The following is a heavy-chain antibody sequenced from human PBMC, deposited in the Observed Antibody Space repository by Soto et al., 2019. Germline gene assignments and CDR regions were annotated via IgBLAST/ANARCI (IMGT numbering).Heavy chain of an antibody. D-gene: IGHD7-27*01. CDR2: INVGNGNT. V-gene: IGHV1-3*01. Sequence: AAVQVSCKASGYTFTTYAMHWVRQAPGQRLEWMGWINVGNGNTKYSQKFQGRVTITRNTVYLQMSSLRPEDTAVYFCVRKMSNGPGEYWGQGTLVTVSS. CDR3: VRKMSNGPGEY. CDR1: GYTFTTYA. J-gene: IGHJ4*02.